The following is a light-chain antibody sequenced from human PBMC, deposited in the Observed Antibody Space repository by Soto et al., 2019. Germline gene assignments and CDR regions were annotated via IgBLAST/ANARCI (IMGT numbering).Light chain of an antibody. Sequence: QSVLTHLPSVSAAPGQKGTMSCSGGSSNIGNYYVSWYQKNPGKAPKLMIYNVFNRPSGVSDRFSGSKSGNTASLTISGLQAEDEADYYCSSYSNIPTLYVFGTGTKVTVL. J-gene: IGLJ1*01. V-gene: IGLV2-14*03. CDR3: SSYSNIPTLYV. CDR1: SSNIGNYY. CDR2: NVF.